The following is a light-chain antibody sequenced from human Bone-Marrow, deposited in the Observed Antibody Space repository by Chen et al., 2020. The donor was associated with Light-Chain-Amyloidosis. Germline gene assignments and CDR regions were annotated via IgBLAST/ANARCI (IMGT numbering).Light chain of an antibody. Sequence: QSALTQPRSVSGSPGQSVTISCTGTHSDVGGYNYVFWYQQYPGKAPKLMIYDVNTRPSGVPDRFSGAKSGITASLTISGLQAEDEADYYCYSYAGSYTLFGGGTKLSVL. CDR1: HSDVGGYNY. V-gene: IGLV2-11*01. CDR3: YSYAGSYTL. CDR2: DVN. J-gene: IGLJ2*01.